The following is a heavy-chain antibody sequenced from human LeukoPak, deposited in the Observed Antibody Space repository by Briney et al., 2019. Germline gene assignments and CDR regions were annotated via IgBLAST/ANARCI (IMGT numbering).Heavy chain of an antibody. CDR3: ARPYCSSTNCPYYFDY. CDR2: ISGSGGST. CDR1: GFTFSSYA. Sequence: PGGSLRLSCAASGFTFSSYAMSWVRQAPGKGLEWVSAISGSGGSTYYADSVKGRFTISRDNSKNTLYLQMNSLRAEDTAVYYCARPYCSSTNCPYYFDYWGQGTLVTVSS. J-gene: IGHJ4*02. V-gene: IGHV3-23*01. D-gene: IGHD2-2*01.